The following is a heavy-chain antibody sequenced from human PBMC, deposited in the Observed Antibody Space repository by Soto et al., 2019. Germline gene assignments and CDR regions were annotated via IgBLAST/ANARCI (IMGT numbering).Heavy chain of an antibody. Sequence: QVQLQESGPGLVKPSETLSLTCTVSGDSITSYYWSWIRQPPGKALEWIGYIYYSGSTDNNPSLKSRVTISLDPAKKQFSLKLKSVTAADTAVYYFARDLGIGSGPFDAWGQGTMVTVSA. CDR2: IYYSGST. CDR3: ARDLGIGSGPFDA. CDR1: GDSITSYY. D-gene: IGHD2-2*03. J-gene: IGHJ3*01. V-gene: IGHV4-59*01.